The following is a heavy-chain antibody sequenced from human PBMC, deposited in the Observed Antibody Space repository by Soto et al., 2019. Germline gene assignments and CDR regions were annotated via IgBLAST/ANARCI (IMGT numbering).Heavy chain of an antibody. Sequence: ASVKVSCKASGGTFSSYAISWVRQAPGQGLEWMGGIIPIFGTANYAQKFQGRVTITADKSTSTAYMELSSLRSEDTAVYYCATTETTTVVTPFWCFDLWGRGTLVTVSS. CDR3: ATTETTTVVTPFWCFDL. V-gene: IGHV1-69*06. D-gene: IGHD4-17*01. J-gene: IGHJ2*01. CDR1: GGTFSSYA. CDR2: IIPIFGTA.